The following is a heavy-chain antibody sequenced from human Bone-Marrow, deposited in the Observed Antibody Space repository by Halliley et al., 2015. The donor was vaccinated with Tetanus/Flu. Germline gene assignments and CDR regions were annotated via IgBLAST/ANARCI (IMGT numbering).Heavy chain of an antibody. CDR2: ISYDGNE. D-gene: IGHD1-26*01. CDR3: ARDLLSGEDDY. J-gene: IGHJ4*02. V-gene: IGHV3-30*03. Sequence: LGRVAVISYDGNEYYTESVKGRFAISRDNSKNTVYLQMNSLRPDDSGIYYCARDLLSGEDDYWGQGTLVTVSS.